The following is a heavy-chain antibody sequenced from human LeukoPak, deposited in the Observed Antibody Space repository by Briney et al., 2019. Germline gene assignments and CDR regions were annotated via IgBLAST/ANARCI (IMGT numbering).Heavy chain of an antibody. V-gene: IGHV3-23*01. CDR3: AKGLGGVGFDY. J-gene: IGHJ4*02. CDR2: ISGSGGST. Sequence: PGRSLRLSCAASGFTFDDYAMHWVRQAPGKGLEWVSAISGSGGSTYYADSVKGRFTISRDNSKNTLYLQMNSLRAEDTAVYYCAKGLGGVGFDYWGQGALVTVSS. CDR1: GFTFDDYA. D-gene: IGHD1-26*01.